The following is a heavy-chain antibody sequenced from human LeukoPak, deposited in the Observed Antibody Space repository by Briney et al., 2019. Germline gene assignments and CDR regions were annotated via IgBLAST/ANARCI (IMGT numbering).Heavy chain of an antibody. D-gene: IGHD2-8*01. Sequence: GESLKISCKASGYSFSSYWIGWVRQMPGKGLELMGIIYPGDSDTRYTPSFQGQVTISADKSINTAYLQWSSLEASDTAMYYCARYKGYCATSTCYETYNYWGQGTLVTVSS. CDR3: ARYKGYCATSTCYETYNY. V-gene: IGHV5-51*01. J-gene: IGHJ4*02. CDR1: GYSFSSYW. CDR2: IYPGDSDT.